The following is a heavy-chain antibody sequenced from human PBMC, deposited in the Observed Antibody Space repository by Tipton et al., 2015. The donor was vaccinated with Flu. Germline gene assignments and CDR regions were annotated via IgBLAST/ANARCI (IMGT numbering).Heavy chain of an antibody. CDR2: ISSSSSTI. Sequence: QLVQSGGGLVQPGGSLRLSCAASGFTFSSYSMNWVRQAPGKGLEWVSYISSSSSTIYYADSVKGRFTISRDNAKNSLYLQMNSLRAEDTAVYYCARDRIAGAYWGQGTLVTVSS. CDR3: ARDRIAGAY. J-gene: IGHJ4*02. D-gene: IGHD2-15*01. V-gene: IGHV3-48*04. CDR1: GFTFSSYS.